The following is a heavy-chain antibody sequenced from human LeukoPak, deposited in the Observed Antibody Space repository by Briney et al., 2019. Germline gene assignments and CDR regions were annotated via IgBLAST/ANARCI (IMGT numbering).Heavy chain of an antibody. J-gene: IGHJ4*02. CDR2: IYYSGST. D-gene: IGHD6-13*01. CDR3: ARGSSWWVRISSH. CDR1: GGSISSSSYY. Sequence: SETLSLTCTVSGGSISSSSYYWGWIRQPPGKGLEWIGSIYYSGSTYYNPSLKSRVTISVDTSKNQFSLKLSSVTAADTAVYYCARGSSWWVRISSHWGQGTLVTVSS. V-gene: IGHV4-39*07.